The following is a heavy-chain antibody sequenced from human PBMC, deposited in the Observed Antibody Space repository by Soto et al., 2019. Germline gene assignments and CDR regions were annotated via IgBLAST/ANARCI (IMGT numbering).Heavy chain of an antibody. D-gene: IGHD3-10*01. CDR1: GFTFSSYG. CDR3: AKDRSRVRGVIAWITSYGMDV. CDR2: ISYDGSNK. V-gene: IGHV3-30*18. J-gene: IGHJ6*02. Sequence: GGSLRLSCAASGFTFSSYGMHWVRQAPGKGLEWVAVISYDGSNKYYADSVKGRFTISRDNSKNTLYLQMNSLRAEDTAVYYCAKDRSRVRGVIAWITSYGMDVWGQGTTVTVSS.